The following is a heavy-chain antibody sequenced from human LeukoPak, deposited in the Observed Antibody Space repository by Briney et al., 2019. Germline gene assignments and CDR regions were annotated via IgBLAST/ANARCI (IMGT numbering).Heavy chain of an antibody. V-gene: IGHV3-33*01. CDR2: IWYDGSNK. J-gene: IGHJ4*02. CDR3: ARDGAHWNYVPYYFDY. D-gene: IGHD1-7*01. CDR1: GFTFSSYG. Sequence: GRSLRLSCAASGFTFSSYGMHWVRQAPGKGLEWVAVIWYDGSNKYYADSMKGRFTISRDNSKNTLYLQMNSLRAEDTAVYYCARDGAHWNYVPYYFDYWGQGTLVTVSS.